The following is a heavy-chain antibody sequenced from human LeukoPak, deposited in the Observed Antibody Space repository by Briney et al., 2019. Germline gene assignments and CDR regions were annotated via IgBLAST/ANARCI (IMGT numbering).Heavy chain of an antibody. D-gene: IGHD3-22*01. CDR1: GFTFSSYA. CDR3: AKMPASSGSYYFDY. V-gene: IGHV3-30*18. CDR2: ISYDGSNK. J-gene: IGHJ4*02. Sequence: GGSLRLSCAASGFTFSSYAMSWVRQAPGKGLEWVAVISYDGSNKYYADSVKGRFTISRDNSKNTLDLQMNSLRAEDTAVYFCAKMPASSGSYYFDYWGQGTLVTVSS.